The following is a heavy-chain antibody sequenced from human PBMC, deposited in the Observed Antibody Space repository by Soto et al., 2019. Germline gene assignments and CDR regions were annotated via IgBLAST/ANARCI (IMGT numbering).Heavy chain of an antibody. Sequence: QVQLVESGGGVVQPGRSLRLSCSASGFTFIDFEMYWVRQAPGKGLDWVSFISYDGSNQYYAGSVKGRFTVSRDNSKNTLFLLMNSLRPEDTAVYFCARRTGTAPRFDYWGQGTLVTVSS. J-gene: IGHJ4*02. CDR2: ISYDGSNQ. CDR1: GFTFIDFE. CDR3: ARRTGTAPRFDY. V-gene: IGHV3-30-3*01. D-gene: IGHD1-7*01.